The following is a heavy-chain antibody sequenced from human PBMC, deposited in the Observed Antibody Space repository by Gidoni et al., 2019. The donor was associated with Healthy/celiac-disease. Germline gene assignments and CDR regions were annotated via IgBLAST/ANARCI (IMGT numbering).Heavy chain of an antibody. D-gene: IGHD3-10*01. CDR2: VGPEYGET. J-gene: IGHJ4*02. V-gene: IGHV1-24*01. Sequence: QAQLVQPGAELTKPGASVTVPCKVSGYTLTELSMHWVRQDPGKGLEWMGGVGPEYGETIYAQKFQSRVTMTEDTTTDTANMELSSLSSEDTAVDYCATGKGWFGEFCPLDYWGQGTLVTVSS. CDR1: GYTLTELS. CDR3: ATGKGWFGEFCPLDY.